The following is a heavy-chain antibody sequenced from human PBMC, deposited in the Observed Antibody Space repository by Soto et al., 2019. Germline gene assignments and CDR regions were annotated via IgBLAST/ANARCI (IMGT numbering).Heavy chain of an antibody. CDR1: GGSFSGYY. J-gene: IGHJ4*02. V-gene: IGHV4-34*01. Sequence: ETLSLTCAVYGGSFSGYYWSWIRQPPGKGLEWIGEINHSGSTNYNPSLKSRVTISVDTSKNQFSLKLSSVTAADTAVYYCARGPERGYSYGSDNYYFDYWGQGTLVTVSS. CDR2: INHSGST. D-gene: IGHD5-18*01. CDR3: ARGPERGYSYGSDNYYFDY.